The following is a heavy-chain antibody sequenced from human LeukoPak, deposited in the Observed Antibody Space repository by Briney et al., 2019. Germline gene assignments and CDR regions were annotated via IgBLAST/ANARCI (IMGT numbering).Heavy chain of an antibody. CDR3: VGWSDY. V-gene: IGHV3-30*03. CDR2: ISSDGSYK. J-gene: IGHJ4*02. D-gene: IGHD2-15*01. Sequence: PGRSLRLSCAASGFTFSTFGMHWVRQAPGKGLEWVAVISSDGSYKYYEDSVKGRFTISRDNSKNMVYLQMNSLRAEDTAVYYCVGWSDYWGQGTLVTVSS. CDR1: GFTFSTFG.